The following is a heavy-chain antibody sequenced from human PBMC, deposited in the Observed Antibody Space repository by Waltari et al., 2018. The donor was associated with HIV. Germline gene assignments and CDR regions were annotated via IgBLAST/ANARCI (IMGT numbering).Heavy chain of an antibody. CDR3: VRGGGSWLYDMYYYQGLDV. D-gene: IGHD2-8*01. CDR2: ISAYDGNK. J-gene: IGHJ6*02. Sequence: VHMVQSGPEMRKPGAYVKISCSASGCTSTNVVLSSVGPAPGQGLEWLGWISAYDGNKDSAQKFKGRIILTTDTSTTTAQLEVRNLRSDDTAIYHCVRGGGSWLYDMYYYQGLDVWGQGTTVIVSS. V-gene: IGHV1-18*01. CDR1: GCTSTNVV.